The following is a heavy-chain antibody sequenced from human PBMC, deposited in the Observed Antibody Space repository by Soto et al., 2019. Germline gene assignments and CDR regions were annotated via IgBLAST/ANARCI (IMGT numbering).Heavy chain of an antibody. CDR2: INPNSGGT. D-gene: IGHD3-22*01. CDR3: ARAPYYYDSSGTPSS. V-gene: IGHV1-2*02. CDR1: GYTFTGYY. Sequence: ASVKVSCKASGYTFTGYYMHWVRQAPGQGLEWMGWINPNSGGTNYAQKFQGRVTMTRDTSISTAYMELSRLRSDDTAVYYCARAPYYYDSSGTPSSWGQGNLVTVSS. J-gene: IGHJ5*02.